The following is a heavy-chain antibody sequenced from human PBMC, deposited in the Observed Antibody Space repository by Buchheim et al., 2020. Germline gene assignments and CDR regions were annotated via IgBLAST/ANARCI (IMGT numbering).Heavy chain of an antibody. Sequence: EVQLVESGGGLVQPGGSLRLSCEGSGFTFSSYWMGWVRQAPGKGLEWVSTISGSGGSTYSADSIKGRFSISRDNSNNTLYLQMNRLRAEDTAVYYCARRLRESLMIFDHWGQGTL. D-gene: IGHD3-16*01. CDR3: ARRLRESLMIFDH. CDR1: GFTFSSYW. CDR2: ISGSGGST. V-gene: IGHV3-23*04. J-gene: IGHJ4*02.